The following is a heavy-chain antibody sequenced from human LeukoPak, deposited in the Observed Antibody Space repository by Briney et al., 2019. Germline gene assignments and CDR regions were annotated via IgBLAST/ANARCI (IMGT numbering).Heavy chain of an antibody. Sequence: GGSLRLSCAASGFTFSNAWMSRVRQAPGKGLEWVGRINSKTDGGTTDYAAPVKGRFTISRDDSKNTLYLQMNSLKTEDTAVYYCTTTYYYDSSGYLYAYWGQGTLVTVSS. J-gene: IGHJ4*02. CDR2: INSKTDGGTT. V-gene: IGHV3-15*01. D-gene: IGHD3-22*01. CDR3: TTTYYYDSSGYLYAY. CDR1: GFTFSNAW.